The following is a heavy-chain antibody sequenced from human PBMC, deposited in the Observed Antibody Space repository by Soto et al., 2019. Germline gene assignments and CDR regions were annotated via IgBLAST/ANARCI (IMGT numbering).Heavy chain of an antibody. V-gene: IGHV1-69*13. CDR3: ARFSGDGSGNNFDY. J-gene: IGHJ4*02. Sequence: SVKVSCKASGGTFSSYAISWVRQAPGQGLEWMGGINAIFGTANYSQNFQGRVTITGDASTSTAYVELSSLRSEDTALYYCARFSGDGSGNNFDYWGQGVLVTVSS. D-gene: IGHD3-10*01. CDR2: INAIFGTA. CDR1: GGTFSSYA.